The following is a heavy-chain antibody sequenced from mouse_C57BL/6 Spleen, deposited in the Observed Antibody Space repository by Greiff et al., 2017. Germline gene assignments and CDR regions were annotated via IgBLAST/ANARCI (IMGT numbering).Heavy chain of an antibody. CDR2: IYPGDGDT. J-gene: IGHJ2*01. V-gene: IGHV1-82*01. Sequence: VQLQQSGPELVKPGASVKISCKASGYAFSSSWMNWVKQRPGKGLEWIGRIYPGDGDTNYNGKFKGKATLTADKSSSTAYMQLSSLTSEDSAVYSCARGDFYYYGSGLFDYWGQGTTLTVSS. D-gene: IGHD1-1*01. CDR1: GYAFSSSW. CDR3: ARGDFYYYGSGLFDY.